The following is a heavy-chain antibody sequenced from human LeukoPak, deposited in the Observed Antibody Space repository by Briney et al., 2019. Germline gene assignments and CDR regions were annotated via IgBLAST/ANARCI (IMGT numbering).Heavy chain of an antibody. Sequence: GGSLRLSCAASGFTVSSNYMSWVRQAPGKGLEWVAVISYDGSNKYYADSVKGRFTISRDNSKNTLYLQMNSLRAEDTAVYYCARFPEFYGSGSYYNDGYNWFDPRGQGTLVTVSS. CDR2: ISYDGSNK. CDR3: ARFPEFYGSGSYYNDGYNWFDP. CDR1: GFTVSSNY. D-gene: IGHD3-10*01. V-gene: IGHV3-30-3*01. J-gene: IGHJ5*02.